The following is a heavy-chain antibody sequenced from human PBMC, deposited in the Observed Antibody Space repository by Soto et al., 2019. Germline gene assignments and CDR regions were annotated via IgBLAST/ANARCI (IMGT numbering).Heavy chain of an antibody. Sequence: PSETLSLTCTVSGGPISGGYYWTWIRQHPGKGLEWIGYIYHSGSTYYNPSLKSRVTISVDTSKNQFSLRLSSVTAADTAVYYCARAGGSSGYSHFFDFWGQGTLVTVSS. V-gene: IGHV4-31*03. D-gene: IGHD3-22*01. CDR3: ARAGGSSGYSHFFDF. CDR2: IYHSGST. J-gene: IGHJ4*02. CDR1: GGPISGGYY.